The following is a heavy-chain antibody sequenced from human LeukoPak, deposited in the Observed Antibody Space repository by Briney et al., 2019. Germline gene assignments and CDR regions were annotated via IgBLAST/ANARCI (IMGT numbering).Heavy chain of an antibody. CDR1: GFTVSGNY. V-gene: IGHV3-53*01. Sequence: GGSLRLSCAASGFTVSGNYMSWLRQAPGKGLEWVSVIYNGGNTYYADSVKGRFTISGDNSKNTVYLQMNSLRAEDTAVYYCARGPYMIGDAFDIWGQGTMVTVSS. CDR3: ARGPYMIGDAFDI. CDR2: IYNGGNT. D-gene: IGHD3-16*01. J-gene: IGHJ3*02.